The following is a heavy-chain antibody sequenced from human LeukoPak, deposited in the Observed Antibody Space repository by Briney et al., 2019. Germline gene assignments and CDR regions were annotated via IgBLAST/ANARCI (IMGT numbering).Heavy chain of an antibody. CDR2: LDPEDGET. CDR1: GYTLTELS. D-gene: IGHD3-3*01. CDR3: ARGLQEDTIFGVVISPFDY. Sequence: ASVKVSCKVSGYTLTELSMHWVRQAPGKGLEWMGGLDPEDGETIYAQKFQGRVTMTEDTSTDTAYMELSSLRSEDTAVYYCARGLQEDTIFGVVISPFDYWGQGTLVTVSS. J-gene: IGHJ4*02. V-gene: IGHV1-24*01.